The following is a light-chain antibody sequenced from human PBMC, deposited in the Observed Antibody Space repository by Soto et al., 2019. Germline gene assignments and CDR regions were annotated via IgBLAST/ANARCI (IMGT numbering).Light chain of an antibody. J-gene: IGLJ1*01. CDR2: DVN. Sequence: QSVLTQPASVSGSPEQSIAISCTGTSSDVGAYNYVSWYQHHPGKAPKLMIYDVNNRPSGVSNRFSGSKSGNTASLTISGLQAEDEADYYCTSYTSSSTYVFGTGTKGHRP. V-gene: IGLV2-14*03. CDR1: SSDVGAYNY. CDR3: TSYTSSSTYV.